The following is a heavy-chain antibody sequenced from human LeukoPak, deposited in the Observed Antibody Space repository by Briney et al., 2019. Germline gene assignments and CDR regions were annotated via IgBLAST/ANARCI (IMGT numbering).Heavy chain of an antibody. CDR2: INPNSGDT. J-gene: IGHJ4*02. D-gene: IGHD3-10*01. V-gene: IGHV1-8*02. CDR1: EYTFTGYY. Sequence: ASVKVSCKASEYTFTGYYMHWVRQAPGQGLEWMGWINPNSGDTGYVQKFQGRVTMTRDTSISTAYMELSSLRSEDTAVYYCARGGFGSGSYFDYWGQGTLVTVSS. CDR3: ARGGFGSGSYFDY.